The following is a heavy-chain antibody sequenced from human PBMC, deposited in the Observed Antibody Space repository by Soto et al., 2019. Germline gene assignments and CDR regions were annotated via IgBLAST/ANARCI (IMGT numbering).Heavy chain of an antibody. D-gene: IGHD2-15*01. CDR2: INAGNGNT. Sequence: QVQLVQSGAEVKKAGASVKVSCKASGYTFTSYAMHWVRQAPGQRLEWMGWINAGNGNTKYSQKLQGSITITRETSASTGYMELSSLRSEGRAVYYCARDLGGWPDYWGQGTLVTVSS. CDR3: ARDLGGWPDY. V-gene: IGHV1-3*01. J-gene: IGHJ4*02. CDR1: GYTFTSYA.